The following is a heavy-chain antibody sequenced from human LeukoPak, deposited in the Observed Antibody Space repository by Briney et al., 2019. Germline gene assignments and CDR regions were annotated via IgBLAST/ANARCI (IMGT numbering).Heavy chain of an antibody. CDR2: ISYDGSNK. Sequence: GGSLRLSCAASGFTFSSYAMHWVRQAPGKGLGWVAVISYDGSNKYYADSVKGRFTISRDNSKNTLYLQMNSLRAEDTAVYYCATQEWLDYWGQGTLVTVSS. CDR1: GFTFSSYA. J-gene: IGHJ4*02. CDR3: ATQEWLDY. D-gene: IGHD3-3*01. V-gene: IGHV3-30*04.